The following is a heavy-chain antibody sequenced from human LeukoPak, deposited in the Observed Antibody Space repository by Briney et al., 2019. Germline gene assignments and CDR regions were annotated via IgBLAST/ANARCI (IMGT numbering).Heavy chain of an antibody. CDR3: ARGISAVVPRAFDV. CDR1: GFTFSDYY. CDR2: ISSSGSTI. Sequence: GGSLRLSCAASGFTFSDYYMSWIRQAPGKGLEWVSYISSSGSTIYYADSVKGRFTISRDNAKNSLYLQMNSLRAEDTAVYFCARGISAVVPRAFDVWGQGTLVTVSS. J-gene: IGHJ3*01. V-gene: IGHV3-11*04. D-gene: IGHD2-15*01.